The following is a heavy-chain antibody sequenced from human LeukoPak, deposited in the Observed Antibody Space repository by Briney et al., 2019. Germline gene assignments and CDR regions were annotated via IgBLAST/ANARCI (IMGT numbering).Heavy chain of an antibody. CDR2: IYTSGST. Sequence: SETLSLTCTVSGGSISSYYWSWIRQPAGKGLEWVGRIYTSGSTNYNPSLKSRVTMSVDTSKSQFSLKLSSVTAADTAVYYCASIGTDSSGYSGRYWYFDLWGRGALVTVSS. V-gene: IGHV4-4*07. CDR1: GGSISSYY. CDR3: ASIGTDSSGYSGRYWYFDL. D-gene: IGHD3-22*01. J-gene: IGHJ2*01.